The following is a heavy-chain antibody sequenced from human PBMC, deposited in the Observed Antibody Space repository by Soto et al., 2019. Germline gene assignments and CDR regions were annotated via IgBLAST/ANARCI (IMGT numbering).Heavy chain of an antibody. CDR1: GGSISSGYYF. CDR2: ISYSGST. J-gene: IGHJ4*02. CDR3: ARESDWPRGYFES. V-gene: IGHV4-31*03. Sequence: QVQLQESGPGLVKPSQTLSLTCTVSGGSISSGYYFCTWIRQLPGKGLEWIGYISYSGSTQYNPSLKSRVTMSVDPSENQFSLKLSSVTAADTAVYYCARESDWPRGYFESWGQGALVTVSS. D-gene: IGHD2-21*01.